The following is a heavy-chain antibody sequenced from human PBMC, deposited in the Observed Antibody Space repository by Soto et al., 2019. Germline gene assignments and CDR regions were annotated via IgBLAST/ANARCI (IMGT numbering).Heavy chain of an antibody. V-gene: IGHV3-23*01. Sequence: GGSLRLSCAASGFTFSSYAMGWVRQGPGKGLEWVAVVSVGGSTHYADSVRGRFTISRDNSKNTLSLQMNSLTAEDTAVYFCAKRRGAGGHFDYWGQGALVTVSS. CDR2: VSVGGST. CDR3: AKRRGAGGHFDY. D-gene: IGHD2-15*01. J-gene: IGHJ4*02. CDR1: GFTFSSYA.